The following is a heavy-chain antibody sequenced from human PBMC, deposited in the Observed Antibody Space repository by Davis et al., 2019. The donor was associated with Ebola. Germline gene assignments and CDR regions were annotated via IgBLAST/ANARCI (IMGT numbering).Heavy chain of an antibody. CDR3: AKDANRYYDSSGPLGP. CDR2: INSDGSST. D-gene: IGHD3-22*01. J-gene: IGHJ5*02. CDR1: GFTFSSYW. Sequence: HTAGSLSLSCAVSGFTFSSYWMHWVRQVPGKGLVWVSRINSDGSSTSYADSVKGRFTISRDNSKNTLYLQMNSLRAEDTAVYYCAKDANRYYDSSGPLGPWGQGTLVTVSS. V-gene: IGHV3-74*01.